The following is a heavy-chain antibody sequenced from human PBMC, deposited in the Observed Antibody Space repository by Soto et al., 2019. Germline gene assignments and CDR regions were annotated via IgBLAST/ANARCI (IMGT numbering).Heavy chain of an antibody. CDR3: ARGGSGWPNWFGP. Sequence: PSETLSLTCTVSGDSMSTYYWSWIRQPPGKGLEWIGYIYYSGNTNYNPSLKSRVTISVDTSKNQFALKLNSVTPADTAVYYCARGGSGWPNWFGPWGQGTLVTVSS. J-gene: IGHJ5*02. CDR1: GDSMSTYY. V-gene: IGHV4-59*01. CDR2: IYYSGNT. D-gene: IGHD6-19*01.